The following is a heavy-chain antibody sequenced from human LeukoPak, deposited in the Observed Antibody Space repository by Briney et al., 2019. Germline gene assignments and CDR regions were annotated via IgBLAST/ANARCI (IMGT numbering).Heavy chain of an antibody. CDR2: INPSGGST. J-gene: IGHJ5*02. D-gene: IGHD2-15*01. V-gene: IGHV1-46*01. CDR1: GYTFTSYY. Sequence: ASVKVSCKASGYTFTSYYMHWVRQAPGQGLEWMGIINPSGGSTSYAQKFQGRVTMTRDTSISTAYMELSRLRSDDTAVYYCARGKVVVVVAARFDPWAREPWSPSPQ. CDR3: ARGKVVVVVAARFDP.